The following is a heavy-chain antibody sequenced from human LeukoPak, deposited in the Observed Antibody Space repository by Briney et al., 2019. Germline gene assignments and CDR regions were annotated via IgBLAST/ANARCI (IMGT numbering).Heavy chain of an antibody. CDR3: ARVSNYYDSKSYYYYMDV. CDR1: GYTFTSYG. V-gene: IGHV1-18*01. J-gene: IGHJ6*03. Sequence: GASVKVSCKASGYTFTSYGISWVRQAPGQGLEWMGWISAYNGNTNYAQKLQGRVTMTTDTSTSTAYMELRSLRSDDTAVYYCARVSNYYDSKSYYYYMDVWGKGTPVTISS. D-gene: IGHD3-22*01. CDR2: ISAYNGNT.